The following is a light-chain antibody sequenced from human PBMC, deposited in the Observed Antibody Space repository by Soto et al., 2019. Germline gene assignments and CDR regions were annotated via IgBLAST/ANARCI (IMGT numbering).Light chain of an antibody. CDR1: QYVDNW. CDR3: QQYSSYWT. CDR2: KSS. V-gene: IGKV1-5*03. J-gene: IGKJ1*01. Sequence: DIQMSQSPSSLSASVGDRVTITCRASQYVDNWLAWYQQKPGKAPNLLIYKSSTLQSGVPSRFSGGGSGTEFTLTLSGLQPDDFATYSCQQYSSYWTFGQGTMVEIK.